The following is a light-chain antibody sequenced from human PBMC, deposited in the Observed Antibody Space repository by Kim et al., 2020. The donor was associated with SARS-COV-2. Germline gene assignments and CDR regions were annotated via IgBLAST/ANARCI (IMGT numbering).Light chain of an antibody. CDR1: NIGIKS. CDR2: YSF. J-gene: IGLJ2*01. V-gene: IGLV3-21*04. CDR3: RVWDDTSNHVV. Sequence: APGTTAVISCEENNIGIKSVHWYQQKPGQAPVLVIYYSFDRPSGIPERFSGSNSGNTATLTISRVEAGDEADYYCRVWDDTSNHVVFGGGTQLTVL.